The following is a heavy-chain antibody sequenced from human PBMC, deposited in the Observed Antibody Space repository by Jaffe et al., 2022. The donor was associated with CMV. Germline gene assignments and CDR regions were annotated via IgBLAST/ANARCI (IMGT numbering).Heavy chain of an antibody. CDR3: VRDWDNGQHLPPN. CDR1: GFTVSTNY. D-gene: IGHD6-13*01. J-gene: IGHJ4*02. Sequence: EVQLVESGGGLVQPGGSLRLSCAASGFTVSTNYMSWVRQAPGKGLEWVSVIYSGGDTYYADSVKGRFTISRDKSKNTLFLQMNSLRAEDTAVYYCVRDWDNGQHLPPNWGQGTLVTVSS. CDR2: IYSGGDT. V-gene: IGHV3-66*01.